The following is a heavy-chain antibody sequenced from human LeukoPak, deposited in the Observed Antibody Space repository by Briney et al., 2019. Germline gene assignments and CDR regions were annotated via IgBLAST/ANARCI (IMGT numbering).Heavy chain of an antibody. CDR1: GGTFSSYA. CDR3: ARDLDSSGPRRDAFDI. V-gene: IGHV1-69*13. D-gene: IGHD3-22*01. J-gene: IGHJ3*02. CDR2: IIPIFGTA. Sequence: SAKVSCKASGGTFSSYAISWVRQAPGQGLEWMGGIIPIFGTANYAQKFQGRVTITADESTSTAYMELSSLRSQDTAVYYCARDLDSSGPRRDAFDIWGQGTMVTVSS.